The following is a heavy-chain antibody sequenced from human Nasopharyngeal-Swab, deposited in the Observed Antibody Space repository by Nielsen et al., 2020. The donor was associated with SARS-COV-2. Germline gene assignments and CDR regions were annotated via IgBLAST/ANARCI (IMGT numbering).Heavy chain of an antibody. CDR1: GFPFRYYY. V-gene: IGHV3-11*04. J-gene: IGHJ4*02. Sequence: GESLKISCSASGFPFRYYYLSWIRQAPGKGLEWVSYISGRGTNIYYAESVKGRFTISRDNAKNSLYLQLNSLRAEDTAVYYCARVGLFDYWGQGTMVTVSS. CDR2: ISGRGTNI. CDR3: ARVGLFDY.